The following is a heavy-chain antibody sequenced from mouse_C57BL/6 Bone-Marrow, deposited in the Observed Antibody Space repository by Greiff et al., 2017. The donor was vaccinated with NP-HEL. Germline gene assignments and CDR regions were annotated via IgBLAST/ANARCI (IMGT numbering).Heavy chain of an antibody. CDR1: GFTFSSYA. Sequence: EVHLVESGEGLVKPGGSLKLSCAASGFTFSSYAMSWVRQTPEKRLEWVAYISSGGDYIYYADTVKGRFTISRDNARNTLYLQMSSLKSEDTAMYYCTREGTTVVSFDYWGQGTTLTVSS. CDR3: TREGTTVVSFDY. D-gene: IGHD1-1*01. V-gene: IGHV5-9-1*02. CDR2: ISSGGDYI. J-gene: IGHJ2*01.